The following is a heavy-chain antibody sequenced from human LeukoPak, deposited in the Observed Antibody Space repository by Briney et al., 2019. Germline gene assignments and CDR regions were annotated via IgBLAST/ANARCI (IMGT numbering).Heavy chain of an antibody. CDR2: IYYSGST. CDR1: GGSISSYY. D-gene: IGHD3-3*01. Sequence: SETLSLTCTVSGGSISSYYWSWIRQPPGKGLEWIGYIYYSGSTNYNPSLKSRVTISVDTSKNQFSLKLSSVTAEDTAVYYCARGGRITIFGVVNYYYMDVWGKGTTVTVSS. J-gene: IGHJ6*03. V-gene: IGHV4-59*01. CDR3: ARGGRITIFGVVNYYYMDV.